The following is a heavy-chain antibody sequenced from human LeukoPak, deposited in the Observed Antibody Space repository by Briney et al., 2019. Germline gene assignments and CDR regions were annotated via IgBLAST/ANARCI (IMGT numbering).Heavy chain of an antibody. CDR1: GGSFSGYY. CDR3: ARPKSTYYTDAFDI. Sequence: SETLSLTCAVYGGSFSGYYWSWIRQPPGKGLEWIGEINHSGSTNYNPSLKSRVTISVDTSKNQFSLNLSSVTAADTAVYYCARPKSTYYTDAFDIWGQGTMVTVSS. D-gene: IGHD3-3*01. CDR2: INHSGST. V-gene: IGHV4-34*01. J-gene: IGHJ3*02.